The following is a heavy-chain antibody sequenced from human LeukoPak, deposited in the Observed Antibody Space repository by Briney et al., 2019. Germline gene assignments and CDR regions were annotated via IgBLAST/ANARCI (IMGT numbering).Heavy chain of an antibody. V-gene: IGHV4-61*02. J-gene: IGHJ4*02. D-gene: IGHD2-15*01. Sequence: PSETLSLTCTVSGGSVSSGMYYWSWIRQPAGKGLEWIGRIYTSGSTNYNPSLKSRVTISADTSKNQFSLNLTSVTAADTALYYCAGEVAIALIQPQTVLDYWGQGTLVTVSS. CDR3: AGEVAIALIQPQTVLDY. CDR2: IYTSGST. CDR1: GGSVSSGMYY.